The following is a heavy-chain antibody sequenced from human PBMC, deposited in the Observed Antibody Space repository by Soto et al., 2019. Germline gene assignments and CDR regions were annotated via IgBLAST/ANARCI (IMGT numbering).Heavy chain of an antibody. Sequence: GGSLRLSCAASGLPFSSYSMNWVRQAPGKGLEWVSYISSSSSTIYYADSVKGRFTISRDNAKNSLYLQMNSLRAEDTAVYYSTKVRADYYDSSGPNYWGQGTLVTVSS. CDR3: TKVRADYYDSSGPNY. J-gene: IGHJ4*02. CDR1: GLPFSSYS. V-gene: IGHV3-48*01. D-gene: IGHD3-22*01. CDR2: ISSSSSTI.